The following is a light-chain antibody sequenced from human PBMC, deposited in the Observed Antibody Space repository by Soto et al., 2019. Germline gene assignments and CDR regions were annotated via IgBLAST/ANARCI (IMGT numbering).Light chain of an antibody. CDR3: SSYTSSSPLV. V-gene: IGLV2-14*01. J-gene: IGLJ2*01. Sequence: QSVLTQPASVSGSPGQSITISCTGTTSDVGGYNYVYWYQQHPGKAPKPMIYDVSNHPSGISNRFSGSKSGNTAFLTISGLQAEDEADYYCSSYTSSSPLVFGGGTKLTVL. CDR1: TSDVGGYNY. CDR2: DVS.